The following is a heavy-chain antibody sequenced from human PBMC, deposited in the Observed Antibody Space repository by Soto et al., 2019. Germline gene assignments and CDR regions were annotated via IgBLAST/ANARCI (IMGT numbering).Heavy chain of an antibody. Sequence: GSLRLSCAASGFTVSSNYMSWVRQAPGKGLEWVSVIYSGGSTYYADSVKGRFTISRDNSKNTLYLQMNSLRAEDTAVYYCARPTWAVTTDYYYYGMDVWGQGTTVTVSS. V-gene: IGHV3-66*01. CDR1: GFTVSSNY. J-gene: IGHJ6*02. D-gene: IGHD4-4*01. CDR2: IYSGGST. CDR3: ARPTWAVTTDYYYYGMDV.